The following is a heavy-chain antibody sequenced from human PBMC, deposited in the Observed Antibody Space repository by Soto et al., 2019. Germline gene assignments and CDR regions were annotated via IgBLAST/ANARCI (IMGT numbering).Heavy chain of an antibody. CDR3: ARDVDTAMVIYYYYGMDV. V-gene: IGHV1-18*01. J-gene: IGHJ6*02. CDR1: GYTFTSYG. D-gene: IGHD5-18*01. CDR2: ISAYNGNT. Sequence: ASVKVSCKASGYTFTSYGISWVRQAPGQGLEWMGWISAYNGNTNYAQKLQGRVTMTTDTSTSTAYKELRSLRSDDTAVYYCARDVDTAMVIYYYYGMDVWGQGTTVTVSS.